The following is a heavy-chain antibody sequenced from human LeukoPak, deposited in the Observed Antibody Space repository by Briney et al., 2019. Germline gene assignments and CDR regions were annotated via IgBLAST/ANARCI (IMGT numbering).Heavy chain of an antibody. D-gene: IGHD6-13*01. Sequence: GGSLRLSCAASGFTFSSYSMNWVRQAPGKGLEWVSSISSSSSYIYYADSVKGRFTISRDNAKNSLYLQMNSLRAEDTAVYYCARFIAAPYYFDYWGRGTLVTVSS. CDR1: GFTFSSYS. J-gene: IGHJ4*02. V-gene: IGHV3-21*01. CDR2: ISSSSSYI. CDR3: ARFIAAPYYFDY.